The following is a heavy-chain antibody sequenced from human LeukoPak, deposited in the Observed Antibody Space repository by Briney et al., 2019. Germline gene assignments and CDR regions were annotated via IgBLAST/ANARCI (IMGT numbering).Heavy chain of an antibody. CDR2: IIPIFGTA. D-gene: IGHD3-22*01. Sequence: ASVKVSCKASGGTFSSYAISWVRQAPGQGLEWMGGIIPIFGTANYAQKFQGRVTITADKSTSTAYMELSSLRSEDTAVYYCAREYYYDSSGYYSHDAFDIWGQGTMVTVSS. J-gene: IGHJ3*02. CDR1: GGTFSSYA. V-gene: IGHV1-69*06. CDR3: AREYYYDSSGYYSHDAFDI.